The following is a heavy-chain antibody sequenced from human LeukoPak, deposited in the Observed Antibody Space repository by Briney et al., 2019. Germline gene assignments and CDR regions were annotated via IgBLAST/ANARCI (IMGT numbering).Heavy chain of an antibody. CDR1: GGSISSYY. D-gene: IGHD6-19*01. CDR3: ARHSSSGWYWFDP. J-gene: IGHJ5*02. CDR2: IYYSGIT. V-gene: IGHV4-59*08. Sequence: SETLSLTCTVSGGSISSYYWSWIRQPPGKGLEWIGYIYYSGITKYDPSLKSRVTVSVDTSKNQFSLKLSSVTAADTAVYYCARHSSSGWYWFDPWGQGTLVTVSS.